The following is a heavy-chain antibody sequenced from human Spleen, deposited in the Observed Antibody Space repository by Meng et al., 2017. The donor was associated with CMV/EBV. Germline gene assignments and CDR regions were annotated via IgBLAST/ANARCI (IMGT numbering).Heavy chain of an antibody. Sequence: GESLKISCAASGFTVSSNYMSWVRQAPGKGLEWVSVIYSGGSTYYADSVQGRFTISRDNSKNTLYLQMDSLRAEDTAVYFCARDSRSLYSTSSWTSPSDYWGQGTLVTVSS. CDR1: GFTVSSNY. CDR3: ARDSRSLYSTSSWTSPSDY. J-gene: IGHJ4*02. D-gene: IGHD6-6*01. CDR2: IYSGGST. V-gene: IGHV3-66*01.